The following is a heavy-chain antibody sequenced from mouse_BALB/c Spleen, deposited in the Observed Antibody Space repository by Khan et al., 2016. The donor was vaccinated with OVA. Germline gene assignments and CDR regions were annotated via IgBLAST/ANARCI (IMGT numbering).Heavy chain of an antibody. D-gene: IGHD1-1*01. CDR2: ISPSNAYT. CDR3: ATNIHYYGSRGARDY. J-gene: IGHJ4*01. CDR1: GYTFTGYS. Sequence: LQRPGAELAIPVASVQMSCKASGYTFTGYSMHRIIQRPGQGLVWIGYISPSNAYTIYNQKSNDKATLTANKSFSTAYMQLSSLTSRDIAVNNCATNIHYYGSRGARDYCGQGTS. V-gene: IGHV1-4*01.